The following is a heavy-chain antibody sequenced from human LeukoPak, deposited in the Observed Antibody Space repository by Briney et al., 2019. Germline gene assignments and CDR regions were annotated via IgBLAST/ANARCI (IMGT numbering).Heavy chain of an antibody. V-gene: IGHV3-20*04. CDR2: INWNGGST. CDR1: GFTFDDYG. Sequence: PGGSLRLSCAASGFTFDDYGMSWVRQAPGKGLEWVSGINWNGGSTGYADSVKGRFTISRDNAKNSLYLQMNSLRAEDTALYYCARVMLPASGWYSDYWGQGTLVTVSS. CDR3: ARVMLPASGWYSDY. D-gene: IGHD6-19*01. J-gene: IGHJ4*02.